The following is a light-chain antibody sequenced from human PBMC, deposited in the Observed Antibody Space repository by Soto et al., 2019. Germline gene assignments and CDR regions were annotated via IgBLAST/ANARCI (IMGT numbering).Light chain of an antibody. CDR1: QSVSSN. CDR2: GAC. V-gene: IGKV3-20*01. Sequence: EIVMTQSPAPLSESPGERATLSCRASQSVSSNLAWYQQKPGQAPRLLIYGACSRATGIPDRFSGSGSGTDFTLTLRRLEPEDFAVYYCQQYGSSPPITFGQATRVKIK. CDR3: QQYGSSPPIT. J-gene: IGKJ5*01.